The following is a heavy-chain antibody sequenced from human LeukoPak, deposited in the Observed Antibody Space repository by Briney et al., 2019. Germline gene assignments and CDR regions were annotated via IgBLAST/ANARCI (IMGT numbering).Heavy chain of an antibody. Sequence: PGGSLRLSCTAYGFIFSSYSMNWVRQAPRKGLEWVSSISSFSTYIYYADSMKGRFTISRDNAKNSLYLQMNSLRAEDTAVYYCARDISPSIHPVKCFDPWGQGTLVTVSS. CDR3: ARDISPSIHPVKCFDP. J-gene: IGHJ5*02. D-gene: IGHD5-18*01. V-gene: IGHV3-21*01. CDR2: ISSFSTYI. CDR1: GFIFSSYS.